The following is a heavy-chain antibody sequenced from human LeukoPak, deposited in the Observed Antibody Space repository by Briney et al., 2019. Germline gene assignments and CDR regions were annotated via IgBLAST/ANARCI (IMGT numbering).Heavy chain of an antibody. CDR1: GFTFSSYS. D-gene: IGHD6-13*01. CDR3: ARMEGYSSSWYDDY. CDR2: ISSSSSYK. J-gene: IGHJ4*02. Sequence: PGGSLRLSCAASGFTFSSYSMNWVRQAPGKGLEWVSSISSSSSYKYYADSVKGRFTISRDNAKNSLYLQMNSLRAEDTAVYYCARMEGYSSSWYDDYWGQGTLVTVSS. V-gene: IGHV3-21*01.